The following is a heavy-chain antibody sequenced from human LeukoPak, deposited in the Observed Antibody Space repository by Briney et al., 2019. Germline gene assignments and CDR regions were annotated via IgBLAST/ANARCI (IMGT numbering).Heavy chain of an antibody. D-gene: IGHD1-26*01. CDR3: AKSGSGGSYRYYFDY. CDR1: GFTFSSYA. V-gene: IGHV3-23*01. Sequence: GGSLRLSCAASGFTFSSYAMSWVRQAPGKGLEWVSAISGSGGSTYYADSVKGRFTISRDNAKNSLYLQMNSLRAEDTAVYYCAKSGSGGSYRYYFDYWGQGTLVTVSS. J-gene: IGHJ4*02. CDR2: ISGSGGST.